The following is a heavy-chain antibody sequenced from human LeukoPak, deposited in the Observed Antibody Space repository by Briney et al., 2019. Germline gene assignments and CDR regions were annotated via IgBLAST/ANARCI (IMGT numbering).Heavy chain of an antibody. Sequence: GGSLRLSCAASGFTFSSYSMNWVRQAPGKGLEWVATISGSGLMTYYADSVKGRFTVSGDNSKNTLYLQMSSLTAADTAVYYCARVGTPMVTIVAPYYMDVWGKGTTVTVSS. CDR1: GFTFSSYS. D-gene: IGHD5-18*01. CDR2: ISGSGLMT. J-gene: IGHJ6*03. CDR3: ARVGTPMVTIVAPYYMDV. V-gene: IGHV3-23*01.